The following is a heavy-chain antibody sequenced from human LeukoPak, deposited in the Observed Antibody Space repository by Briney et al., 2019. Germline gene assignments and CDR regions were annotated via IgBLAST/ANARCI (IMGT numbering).Heavy chain of an antibody. CDR1: GFTFNYAW. CDR2: TVSEIDGGTT. J-gene: IGHJ6*02. Sequence: GGSLRLSCAASGFTFNYAWMSWVRQVPGKGLEWVGQTVSEIDGGTTDYAAPVKGRFTISRDDSKSTLYLQMNSLKIEDTAVCYCTTDEDWNYARKDVWGQGATVIVS. D-gene: IGHD1-7*01. CDR3: TTDEDWNYARKDV. V-gene: IGHV3-15*04.